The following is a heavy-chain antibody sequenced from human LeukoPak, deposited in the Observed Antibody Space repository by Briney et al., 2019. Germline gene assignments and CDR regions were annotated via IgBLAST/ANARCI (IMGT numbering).Heavy chain of an antibody. J-gene: IGHJ4*02. Sequence: GGSLRLSCAASGFTFSGSAMHWVRQASGKGLGWVGRIRSKANSYATAYAASVKGRFTISRDDSKNTAYLQVNSLKTEDTAVYYCTRRSGAAAGTNVDYWGQGTLVTVSS. D-gene: IGHD6-13*01. CDR2: IRSKANSYAT. CDR1: GFTFSGSA. CDR3: TRRSGAAAGTNVDY. V-gene: IGHV3-73*01.